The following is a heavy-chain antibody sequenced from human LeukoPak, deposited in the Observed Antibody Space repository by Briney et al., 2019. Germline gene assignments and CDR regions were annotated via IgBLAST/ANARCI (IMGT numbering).Heavy chain of an antibody. CDR1: GFNFSDYG. V-gene: IGHV3-23*01. Sequence: GGSLRLSCAASGFNFSDYGMIWVRQAPGKGLEWVSGISGSDYTDHADSVKGRFAISRDNSKNTLYLQMNSLRAEDTALYYCAKSRNFYFYFMEVSGRGTKVTISS. CDR3: AKSRNFYFYFMEV. J-gene: IGHJ6*03. CDR2: ISGSDYT.